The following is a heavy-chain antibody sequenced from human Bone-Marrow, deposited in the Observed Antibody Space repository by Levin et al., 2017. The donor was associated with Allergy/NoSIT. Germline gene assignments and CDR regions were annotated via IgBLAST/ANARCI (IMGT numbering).Heavy chain of an antibody. CDR2: IKQDGSEK. V-gene: IGHV3-7*01. Sequence: GASVKVSCVASGFTFSSYWMSWVRQAPGKGLEWVANIKQDGSEKYYVDSVKGRFTISRDNGKNSLYLQMNSLRAEDTAVYYCARAGRFGDSRYYYYYYGMDVWGQGTTVTVSS. D-gene: IGHD3-3*01. J-gene: IGHJ6*02. CDR3: ARAGRFGDSRYYYYYYGMDV. CDR1: GFTFSSYW.